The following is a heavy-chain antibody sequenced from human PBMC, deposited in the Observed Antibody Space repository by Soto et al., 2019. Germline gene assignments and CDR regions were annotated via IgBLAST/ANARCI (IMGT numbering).Heavy chain of an antibody. D-gene: IGHD6-13*01. J-gene: IGHJ4*02. CDR2: FDPEDGET. CDR3: ATPRPGIAATGSGWHFDY. V-gene: IGHV1-24*01. CDR1: GYTLTELS. Sequence: ASVKVSCKVSGYTLTELSMHWVRQAPGKGLEWMGGFDPEDGETIYAQKFQGRVTMTEDTSTDTAYMELSSLRSEDTAVYYCATPRPGIAATGSGWHFDYWGQGTLVTVSS.